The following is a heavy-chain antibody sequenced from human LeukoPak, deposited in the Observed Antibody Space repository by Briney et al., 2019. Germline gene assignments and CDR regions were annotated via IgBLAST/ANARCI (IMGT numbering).Heavy chain of an antibody. Sequence: GGSLRLPCAASGFAFSSFAMHWVRQAPGKGLEWVAVISYEGSNNYYADSVKGRFTVSRDNSKNTLYLQMDSLRTEDTAVYYCARGRVAAADLDYWGQGTPVTVAS. CDR2: ISYEGSNN. J-gene: IGHJ4*02. V-gene: IGHV3-30*04. D-gene: IGHD6-13*01. CDR3: ARGRVAAADLDY. CDR1: GFAFSSFA.